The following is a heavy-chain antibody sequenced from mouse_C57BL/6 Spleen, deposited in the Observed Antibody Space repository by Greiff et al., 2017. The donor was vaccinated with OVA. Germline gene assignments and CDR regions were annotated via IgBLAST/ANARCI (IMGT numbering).Heavy chain of an antibody. CDR2: INPSTGGT. CDR1: GYSFTGYY. D-gene: IGHD1-1*01. CDR3: ARQDFLRFYYFVY. Sequence: EVQLQQSGPELVKPGASVKISCKASGYSFTGYYMNWVKQSPEKSLEWIGEINPSTGGTTYNQKFKAKATLTVDKSSSTAYMQLKSLTSEDSAVYYCARQDFLRFYYFVYWGQGTTLTVSS. J-gene: IGHJ2*01. V-gene: IGHV1-42*01.